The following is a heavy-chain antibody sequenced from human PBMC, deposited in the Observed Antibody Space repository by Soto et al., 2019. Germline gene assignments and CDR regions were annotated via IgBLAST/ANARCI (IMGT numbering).Heavy chain of an antibody. CDR2: IIPIFGTA. V-gene: IGHV1-69*06. J-gene: IGHJ6*02. D-gene: IGHD2-2*01. CDR3: ARYCSSTSCPHYYYGMDV. CDR1: GGTFSSYA. Sequence: SVKVSCKASGGTFSSYAISWVRQAPGQGLEWMGGIIPIFGTANYAQKFRGRVTITADKSTSTAYMELSSLRSEDTAVYYCARYCSSTSCPHYYYGMDVWGQGTTVTVSS.